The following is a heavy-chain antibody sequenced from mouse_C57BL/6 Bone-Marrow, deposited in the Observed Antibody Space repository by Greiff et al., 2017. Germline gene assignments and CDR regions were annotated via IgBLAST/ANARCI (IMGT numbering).Heavy chain of an antibody. CDR1: GYSITSGYY. V-gene: IGHV3-6*01. CDR3: ARGYYGSPY. J-gene: IGHJ3*01. Sequence: EVKLMESGPGLVKPSQSLSLTCSVTGYSITSGYYWNWIRQFPGNKLEWMGYISYDGSNNYNPSLKNRISITRDTSKNQFFLKLNSVTTEDTATYYCARGYYGSPYWGQGTLVTVSA. CDR2: ISYDGSN. D-gene: IGHD1-1*01.